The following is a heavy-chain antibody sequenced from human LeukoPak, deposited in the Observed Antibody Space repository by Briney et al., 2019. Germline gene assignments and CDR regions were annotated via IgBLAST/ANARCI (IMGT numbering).Heavy chain of an antibody. V-gene: IGHV1-18*01. Sequence: ASVKVSCKASGYSFTSYGISWVRQAPGQGVEWMGWISAYNGNTNYAQKFRGTVTTTIDKSTSTVYMELRSLRSDDTAVYYCARNGHRRYYYDSGGREEAFDIWGQGTMVTVSS. J-gene: IGHJ3*02. CDR1: GYSFTSYG. CDR2: ISAYNGNT. CDR3: ARNGHRRYYYDSGGREEAFDI. D-gene: IGHD3-22*01.